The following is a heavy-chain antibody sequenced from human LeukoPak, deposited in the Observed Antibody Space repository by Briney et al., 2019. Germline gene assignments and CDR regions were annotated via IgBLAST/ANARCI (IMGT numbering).Heavy chain of an antibody. CDR3: AKVAGYSGYDEFDY. Sequence: GGSLRLSCAASGFTFDDYAMHWVRQAPGKGLEWVSAISGSGGSTYYADSVKGRFTISRDNSKNTLYLQMNSLRAEDTAVYYCAKVAGYSGYDEFDYWGQGTLVTVSS. J-gene: IGHJ4*02. V-gene: IGHV3-23*01. CDR1: GFTFDDYA. D-gene: IGHD5-12*01. CDR2: ISGSGGST.